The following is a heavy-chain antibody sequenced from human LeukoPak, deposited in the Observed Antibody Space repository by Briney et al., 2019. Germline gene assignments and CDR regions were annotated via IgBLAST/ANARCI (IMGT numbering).Heavy chain of an antibody. D-gene: IGHD2-2*01. J-gene: IGHJ4*02. V-gene: IGHV4-59*01. CDR3: ARVEYCSSTSCSPLDY. Sequence: SETLSLTCTVSGGSISSYYWSWIRQPPGKELEWIGYIYYSGSTNYNPSLKSRVTISVDTSKNQFSLKLSSVTAADTAVYYCARVEYCSSTSCSPLDYWGQGTLVTVSS. CDR2: IYYSGST. CDR1: GGSISSYY.